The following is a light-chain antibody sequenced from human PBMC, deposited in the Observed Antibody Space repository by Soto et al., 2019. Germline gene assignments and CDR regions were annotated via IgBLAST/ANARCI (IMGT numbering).Light chain of an antibody. CDR2: KVS. Sequence: DVVMTQSPLSLPVTLGQRASLSCRSNQSLVHSDGIAYFSWFQQRPGRSPRRIIYKVSNRDSGVPARFSGSGSGTDFALKISRVEAEDVGVYYCMQGTHWPITFGQGTRLEIK. V-gene: IGKV2-30*02. CDR1: QSLVHSDGIAY. CDR3: MQGTHWPIT. J-gene: IGKJ5*01.